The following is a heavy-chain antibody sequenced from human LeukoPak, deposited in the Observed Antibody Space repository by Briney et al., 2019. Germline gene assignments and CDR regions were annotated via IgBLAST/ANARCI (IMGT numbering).Heavy chain of an antibody. V-gene: IGHV3-48*03. CDR1: GFTFSSYE. J-gene: IGHJ4*02. D-gene: IGHD6-13*01. CDR3: ARVSSSCYSWDFDY. Sequence: GGSLRLSCAASGFTFSSYEMNWVRQAPGKGLEWVSYISSSGSTIYYADSVKGRFTISRDNAKNSLYLQMNSLRAEDTAVYYCARVSSSCYSWDFDYWGQGTLVTVSS. CDR2: ISSSGSTI.